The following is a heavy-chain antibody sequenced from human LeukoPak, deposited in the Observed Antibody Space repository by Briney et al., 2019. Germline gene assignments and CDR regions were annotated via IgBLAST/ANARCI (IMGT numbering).Heavy chain of an antibody. CDR1: GGSISSSSYY. CDR2: IYYSGST. CDR3: ARHVAIFGVVIPNWFDL. V-gene: IGHV4-39*01. Sequence: PSETLSLTCTVSGGSISSSSYYWGWIRQPPGKGLEWIGSIYYSGSTYYNPSLKSRVTISVDTSKNQFSLKLSSVTAADTAVYYCARHVAIFGVVIPNWFDLWGQGTLVTVSS. D-gene: IGHD3-3*01. J-gene: IGHJ5*02.